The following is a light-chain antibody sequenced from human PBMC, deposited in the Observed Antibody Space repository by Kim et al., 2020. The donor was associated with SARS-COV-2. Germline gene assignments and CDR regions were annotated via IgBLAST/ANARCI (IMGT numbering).Light chain of an antibody. V-gene: IGKV4-1*01. J-gene: IGKJ2*01. CDR1: QSILYSDNKNY. Sequence: ERATITFKSTQSILYSDNKNYLAWYQQKPGQPPKLLIYWASTRQFGVPDRFSGSGSGTDFILTINSLQAEDVAVYYCHQYHSVPHTFGQGTKLEI. CDR3: HQYHSVPHT. CDR2: WAS.